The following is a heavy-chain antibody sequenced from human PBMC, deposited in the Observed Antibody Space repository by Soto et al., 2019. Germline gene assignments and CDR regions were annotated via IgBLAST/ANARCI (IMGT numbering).Heavy chain of an antibody. Sequence: PGGSLRLSCAASGFTFSSYSMNWVRQAPGKGLEWVSSISSSSSYIYYADSVKGRFTISRDNAKNSLYLQMNSLRAEDTAVYYCAREIRGSGWYPYLDPWGQGTLVTVSS. CDR3: AREIRGSGWYPYLDP. CDR2: ISSSSSYI. CDR1: GFTFSSYS. J-gene: IGHJ5*02. D-gene: IGHD6-19*01. V-gene: IGHV3-21*01.